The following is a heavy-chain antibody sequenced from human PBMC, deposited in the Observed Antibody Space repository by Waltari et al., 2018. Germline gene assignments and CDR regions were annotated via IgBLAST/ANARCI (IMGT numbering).Heavy chain of an antibody. CDR1: GGSISSSSYY. V-gene: IGHV4-39*07. CDR3: ARSPPPLYYGSGNWFDP. CDR2: IYYSGST. J-gene: IGHJ5*02. D-gene: IGHD3-10*01. Sequence: QLQLQESGPGLVKPSETLSLTCTVSGGSISSSSYYWGWIRQPPGKGLEWIGSIYYSGSTYYNPSLKSRVTISVDTSKNQFSLKLSAVTAADTAVYYCARSPPPLYYGSGNWFDPWGQGTLVTVSS.